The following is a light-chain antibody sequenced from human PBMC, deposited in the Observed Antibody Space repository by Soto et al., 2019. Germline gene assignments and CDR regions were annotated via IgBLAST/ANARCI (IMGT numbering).Light chain of an antibody. CDR2: VGS. V-gene: IGKV2-28*01. J-gene: IGKJ1*01. CDR3: MQALQKPCT. Sequence: DNVLPPSPLSLPVTPGEPASVSCRSSQSLLHSNGNNYLHWYLQEPGQAPQLLIYVGSNRASGVPGRFSGSGSGTDFTLHISRVEAEDVGVYYCMQALQKPCTFGQGTNVDIK. CDR1: QSLLHSNGNNY.